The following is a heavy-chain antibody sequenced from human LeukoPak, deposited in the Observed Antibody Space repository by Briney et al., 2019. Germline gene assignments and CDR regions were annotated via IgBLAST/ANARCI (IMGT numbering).Heavy chain of an antibody. CDR1: GGTFSSYT. V-gene: IGHV1-69*02. D-gene: IGHD6-13*01. Sequence: SVKVSCKASGGTFSSYTISWVRQAPGQGLEWMGRIIPILGIANYAQKFQGRVTITADKSTSTAYMQLSSLRSEDTAVYYCARVRYSSSFPSKTYYFDYWGQGTLVTVSS. CDR3: ARVRYSSSFPSKTYYFDY. J-gene: IGHJ4*02. CDR2: IIPILGIA.